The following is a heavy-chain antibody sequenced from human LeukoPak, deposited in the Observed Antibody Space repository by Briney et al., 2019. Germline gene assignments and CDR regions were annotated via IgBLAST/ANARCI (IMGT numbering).Heavy chain of an antibody. CDR3: ARKIDY. CDR1: GFTVSSNY. V-gene: IGHV3-53*01. J-gene: IGHJ4*02. Sequence: GGPLTLSCAASGFTVSSNYMSWVRQAPGKGLEWVSVIYSGGSTYYADSVKGRFTIYRDNSKNTLYLQMNSRRAEDTAVDYCARKIDYWGQGTLVTVSS. CDR2: IYSGGST.